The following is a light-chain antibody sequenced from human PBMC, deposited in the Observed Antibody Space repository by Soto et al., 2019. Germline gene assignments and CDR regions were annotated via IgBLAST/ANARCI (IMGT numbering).Light chain of an antibody. CDR2: AAS. CDR3: QQYNSYPWT. V-gene: IGKV1-9*01. CDR1: QGISSY. J-gene: IGKJ1*01. Sequence: IQLTQSPSFLSASAGHTVTITCRASQGISSYLAWYQKKPGKDPKILIYAASTLQSGVPSRFSGSGSGTEFTLTISRLQPEDFATYYCQQYNSYPWTFGQGTKVDIK.